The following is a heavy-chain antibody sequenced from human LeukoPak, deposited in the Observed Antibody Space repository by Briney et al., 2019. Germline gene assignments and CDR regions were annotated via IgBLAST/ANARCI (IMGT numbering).Heavy chain of an antibody. J-gene: IGHJ4*02. CDR2: TKEDGSEK. Sequence: PGGSLRLSCAASTFTISGYWMSWVRQAPGKGLEWVANTKEDGSEKYYVDSVEGRFTISRDNAKNSLYLQMNSLRAEDTAVYYCARGPFTVITFGGVRGYWGQGTLVTVSS. V-gene: IGHV3-7*03. CDR1: TFTISGYW. D-gene: IGHD3-16*01. CDR3: ARGPFTVITFGGVRGY.